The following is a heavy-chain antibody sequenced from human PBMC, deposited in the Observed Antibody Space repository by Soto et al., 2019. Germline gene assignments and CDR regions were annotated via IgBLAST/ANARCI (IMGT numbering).Heavy chain of an antibody. D-gene: IGHD6-6*01. J-gene: IGHJ6*02. V-gene: IGHV1-69*06. CDR1: GGTFISYT. CDR3: ARLRKQLVRYYGMDV. Sequence: QVQLVQSGAEVKKPGSSVKVSCKASGGTFISYTITWVRQAPGQGLEWMGGIIPIFATTNYAQKFQGRVTITADKSTSTAYMELSSLRSEDTAVYYCARLRKQLVRYYGMDVWGQGTTVTVSS. CDR2: IIPIFATT.